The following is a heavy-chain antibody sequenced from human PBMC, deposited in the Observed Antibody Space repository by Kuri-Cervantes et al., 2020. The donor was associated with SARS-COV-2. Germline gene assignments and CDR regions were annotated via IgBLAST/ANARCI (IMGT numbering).Heavy chain of an antibody. V-gene: IGHV3-30*03. CDR2: ISYDGSNK. Sequence: GESLKISCAASGFAFSSYGMHWVRQAPGKGLGWVAVISYDGSNKYYADSVKGRFTISRDNSKSTLPLQMNSLRAEDTAVYYCARSGYTYGYYFSAFDIWGQGTMVTVSS. CDR1: GFAFSSYG. CDR3: ARSGYTYGYYFSAFDI. J-gene: IGHJ3*02. D-gene: IGHD5-18*01.